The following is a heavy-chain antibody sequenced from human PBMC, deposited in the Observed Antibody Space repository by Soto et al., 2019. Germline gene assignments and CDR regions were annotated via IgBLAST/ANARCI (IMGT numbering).Heavy chain of an antibody. CDR2: ISYSGST. Sequence: SETLSLTCTVSGASISRYYWSWIRQPPGKGLEWIGYISYSGSTNYDPSLKSRVTISVDTSKNQFSLKLSSVTAADTAVYYCARDLRGLGDYFDYWGQGTLVTVSS. J-gene: IGHJ4*02. D-gene: IGHD3-16*01. V-gene: IGHV4-59*01. CDR1: GASISRYY. CDR3: ARDLRGLGDYFDY.